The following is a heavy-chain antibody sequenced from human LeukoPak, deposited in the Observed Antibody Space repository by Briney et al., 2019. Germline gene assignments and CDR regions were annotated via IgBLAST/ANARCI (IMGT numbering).Heavy chain of an antibody. CDR2: INPNSGGT. Sequence: ASVKVSCKASGYTFTGYYMHWVRQAPGQGLEWMGWINPNSGGTNYAQRLQGRVTMTTDTSTSTAYMELRSLRSDDTAVYYCARRQFITSDFDYWGQGTLVTVSS. V-gene: IGHV1-2*02. CDR3: ARRQFITSDFDY. D-gene: IGHD3-10*01. J-gene: IGHJ4*02. CDR1: GYTFTGYY.